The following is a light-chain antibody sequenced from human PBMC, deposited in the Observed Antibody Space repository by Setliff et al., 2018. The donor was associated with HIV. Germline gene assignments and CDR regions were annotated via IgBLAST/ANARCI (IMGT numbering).Light chain of an antibody. J-gene: IGLJ1*01. Sequence: SALTQPASVSGSPGQSITISCTGTSSDVGSFDLVSWYQHHPGKAPKLMISEVTKRPSGVSNRFSGSKPGNTASLTISGLQAEDEADYYCYSYAGSNTYVFGPGTKVTVL. CDR2: EVT. CDR1: SSDVGSFDL. V-gene: IGLV2-23*02. CDR3: YSYAGSNTYV.